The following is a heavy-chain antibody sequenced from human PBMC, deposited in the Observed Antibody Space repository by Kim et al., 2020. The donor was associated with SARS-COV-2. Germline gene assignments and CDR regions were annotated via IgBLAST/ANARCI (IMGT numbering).Heavy chain of an antibody. CDR2: INHSGST. CDR3: ARALRGSGSYYPNWFDP. J-gene: IGHJ5*02. Sequence: SETLSLTCAVYGGSFSGYYWSWIRQPPGKGLEWIGEINHSGSTNYNPSLKSRVTISVDTSKNQFSLKLSSVTAADTAVYYCARALRGSGSYYPNWFDPWGQGTLVTVSS. CDR1: GGSFSGYY. D-gene: IGHD3-10*01. V-gene: IGHV4-34*01.